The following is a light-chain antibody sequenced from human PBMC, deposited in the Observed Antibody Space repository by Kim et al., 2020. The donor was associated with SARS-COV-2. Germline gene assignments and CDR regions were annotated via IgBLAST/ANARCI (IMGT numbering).Light chain of an antibody. J-gene: IGKJ1*01. V-gene: IGKV3-20*01. CDR2: GAS. Sequence: LSPGERATLSCRASQTVDNRYLTWYQQKPGQAPRVLIYGASSRVTGTPDRFSGSGSGTDFTLTINRLEPDDFAVYYCQHYSDSRWTFGQGTKVEI. CDR3: QHYSDSRWT. CDR1: QTVDNRY.